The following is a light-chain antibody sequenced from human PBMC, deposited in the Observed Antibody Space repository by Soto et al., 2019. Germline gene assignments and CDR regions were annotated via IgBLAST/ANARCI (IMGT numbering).Light chain of an antibody. CDR1: SSDVGGYNF. V-gene: IGLV2-14*01. CDR2: EIS. Sequence: QSALTQPASVSGSPGQSITISCTGTSSDVGGYNFVSWYRQHPGKAPKLMIFEISNRPSEVSNRFSGSKSGNTASLTISGLQADDEADYYCSSYTTSSTSVFGTGTKLT. CDR3: SSYTTSSTSV. J-gene: IGLJ1*01.